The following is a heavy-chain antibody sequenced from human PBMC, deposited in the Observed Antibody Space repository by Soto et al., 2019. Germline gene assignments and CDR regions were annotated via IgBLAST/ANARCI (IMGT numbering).Heavy chain of an antibody. D-gene: IGHD6-6*01. Sequence: PSETLSLTCTVSGGSISSGGYYWSWIRQHPGKGLEWIGYIYYSGSTYYNPSLKSRVTISVDTSKNQFSLKLSSVTAADTAVYYCASRTEYSSSSGVWFDPWGQGTLVTV. CDR2: IYYSGST. CDR1: GGSISSGGYY. CDR3: ASRTEYSSSSGVWFDP. J-gene: IGHJ5*02. V-gene: IGHV4-31*03.